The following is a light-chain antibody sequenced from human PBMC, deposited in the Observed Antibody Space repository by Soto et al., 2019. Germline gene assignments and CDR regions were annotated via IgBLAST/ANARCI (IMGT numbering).Light chain of an antibody. Sequence: EIVMTQSPATLSVSPGERATLSCRASQSVSSNLAWYQQNPGQAPRLLIYGTSTRATGIPDRFSGSGSGTEFTLTISSLQSEDFAVYYCQQYNNWPRTFGQGTKVEIK. CDR3: QQYNNWPRT. CDR2: GTS. V-gene: IGKV3-15*01. CDR1: QSVSSN. J-gene: IGKJ1*01.